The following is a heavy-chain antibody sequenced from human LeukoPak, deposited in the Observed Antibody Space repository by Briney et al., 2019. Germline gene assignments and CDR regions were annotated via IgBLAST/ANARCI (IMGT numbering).Heavy chain of an antibody. CDR1: GFTVSSNY. CDR2: IYSGGST. CDR3: ARDLNYDSSGYYYGSHGMDV. V-gene: IGHV3-53*01. Sequence: GGSLRLSCAASGFTVSSNYMSWVRQAPGKGLEWVSVIYSGGSTYYADSVKGRFTISRDNAKNTLYLQVNSLRAEDTAVYYCARDLNYDSSGYYYGSHGMDVWGQGTTVTVSS. D-gene: IGHD3-22*01. J-gene: IGHJ6*02.